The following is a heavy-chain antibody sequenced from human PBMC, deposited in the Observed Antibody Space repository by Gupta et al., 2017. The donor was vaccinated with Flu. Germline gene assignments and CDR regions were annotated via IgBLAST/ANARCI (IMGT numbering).Heavy chain of an antibody. CDR3: ARDRADGYYYGMDV. J-gene: IGHJ6*02. V-gene: IGHV4-31*03. CDR2: IYYSGST. CDR1: GGSISSGGYY. D-gene: IGHD3-10*01. Sequence: QVQLQESGPGLVKPSQTLSLTCTVSGGSISSGGYYWSWIRQHPGKGLEWIGYIYYSGSTYYNPSLKSRVTISVDTSKNQFSLKLSSVTAADTAVYYCARDRADGYYYGMDVWGQGTTVTVSS.